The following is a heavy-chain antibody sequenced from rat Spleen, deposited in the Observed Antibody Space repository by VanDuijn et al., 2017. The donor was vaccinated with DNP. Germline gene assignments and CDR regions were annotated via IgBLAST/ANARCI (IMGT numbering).Heavy chain of an antibody. CDR2: IWNNGGT. D-gene: IGHD1-5*01. CDR3: TRGRYAVDY. CDR1: GFSLTIYS. Sequence: QVQLKESGPGLVQPSQTLSLTCTVSGFSLTIYSVHWVRQPPGKGLEWMGVIWNNGGTRYNSVLKSRLSFSKATSKSQVFLKMKSLQTEDTAIYFCTRGRYAVDYWGQGVMFTVSS. V-gene: IGHV2-41*01. J-gene: IGHJ2*01.